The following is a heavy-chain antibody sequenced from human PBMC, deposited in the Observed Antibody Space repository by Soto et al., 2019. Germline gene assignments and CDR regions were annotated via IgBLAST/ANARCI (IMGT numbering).Heavy chain of an antibody. CDR1: GVTVFSYG. CDR3: ARAGSIAAAGEFDY. V-gene: IGHV3-33*01. J-gene: IGHJ4*02. D-gene: IGHD6-13*01. Sequence: LIRCCAASGVTVFSYGMDWVRQPPVKGLEWVAVIWYDGSNKYYADSVKGRFTISRDNSKNTLYLQMKSLRAEDTAVYYCARAGSIAAAGEFDYWGQGTLVTV. CDR2: IWYDGSNK.